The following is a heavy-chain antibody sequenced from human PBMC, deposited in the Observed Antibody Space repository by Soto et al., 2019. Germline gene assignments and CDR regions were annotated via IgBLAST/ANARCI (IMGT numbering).Heavy chain of an antibody. CDR2: ISYDGSNK. CDR1: GFTFSSYC. J-gene: IGHJ6*02. V-gene: IGHV3-30*18. CDR3: AKDFPSPYYGMDV. Sequence: PGGSLRLSCAASGFTFSSYCMHWVRQAPGKGLEWVAVISYDGSNKYYADSVKGRFTISRDNSKNTLYLQMNSLRAEDTAVYYCAKDFPSPYYGMDVWGQGTTVTVSS.